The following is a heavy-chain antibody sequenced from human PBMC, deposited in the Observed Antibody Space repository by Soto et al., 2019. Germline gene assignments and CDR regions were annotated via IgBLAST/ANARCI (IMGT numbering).Heavy chain of an antibody. CDR1: GVSISSGNW. J-gene: IGHJ4*02. V-gene: IGHV4-4*02. CDR2: VYNDGSA. D-gene: IGHD2-21*01. CDR3: ARRVDDSRLNCLYFDH. Sequence: PSETLSLTCAVSGVSISSGNWWSWVRQPPEKGLEWLAEVYNDGSANYHPSLESRSTISVDRSKNQCSLRLSSVTAADTGKYYCARRVDDSRLNCLYFDHWGQGTLVTVSS.